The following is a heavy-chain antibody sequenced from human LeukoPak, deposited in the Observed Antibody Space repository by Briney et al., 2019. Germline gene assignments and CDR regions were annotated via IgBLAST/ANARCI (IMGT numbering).Heavy chain of an antibody. CDR2: IRSSGRTM. CDR3: ARAALTCGNSGCYYYFDF. V-gene: IGHV3-11*01. J-gene: IGHJ4*02. CDR1: GFSLSDYY. Sequence: GGSLRLSCAASGFSLSDYYMSWIRQAPGKGLEWVSHIRSSGRTMYYTDSVKGRFTISRDNARSSLFLQMTRLRDDDTAVYYCARAALTCGNSGCYYYFDFWGQGIPVTVSS. D-gene: IGHD2-15*01.